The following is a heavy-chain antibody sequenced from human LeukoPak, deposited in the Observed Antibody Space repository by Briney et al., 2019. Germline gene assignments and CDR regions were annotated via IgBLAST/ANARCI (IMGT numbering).Heavy chain of an antibody. CDR3: AREAFGRISPNGFDL. Sequence: PSETLSLTCAVYGGSFSGYYWSWIRQPPGKGLEWIGEINHSGSTNYNPSLKSRVTISVDTSKNQFSLKLSSVTAADTAVYYCAREAFGRISPNGFDLWGRGTLVTVSS. CDR2: INHSGST. CDR1: GGSFSGYY. J-gene: IGHJ2*01. D-gene: IGHD3-10*01. V-gene: IGHV4-34*01.